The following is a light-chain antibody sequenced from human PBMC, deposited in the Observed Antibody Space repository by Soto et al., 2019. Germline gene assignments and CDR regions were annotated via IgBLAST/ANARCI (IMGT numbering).Light chain of an antibody. CDR3: QQYGSSPYT. J-gene: IGKJ2*01. CDR2: DAS. CDR1: QSVSSIY. V-gene: IGKV3-20*01. Sequence: EIVLTQSPGTLSLSPRERATLSCRASQSVSSIYLAWYQQKPGQAPRLLIYDASSRATGIPDRFSGSGSGTDFTLTISRLEPEEFAVYFCQQYGSSPYTFGQGTKLEI.